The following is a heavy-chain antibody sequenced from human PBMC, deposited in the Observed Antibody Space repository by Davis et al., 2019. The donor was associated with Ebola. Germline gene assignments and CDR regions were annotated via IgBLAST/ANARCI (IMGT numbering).Heavy chain of an antibody. CDR1: GGSISSYY. D-gene: IGHD3-9*01. CDR3: AREGPGYDIRDNWFDS. CDR2: IYYSGST. J-gene: IGHJ5*01. Sequence: GSLRLSCTVSGGSISSYYWSWIRQPPGKGLEWIGYIYYSGSTNYNPSLKSRVTISVDTSKNQFSLKLSSVTAADTAVYYCAREGPGYDIRDNWFDSWGQGTLVTVSS. V-gene: IGHV4-59*01.